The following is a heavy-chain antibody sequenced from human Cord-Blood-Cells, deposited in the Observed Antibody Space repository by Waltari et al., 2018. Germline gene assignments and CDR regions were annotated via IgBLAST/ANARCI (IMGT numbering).Heavy chain of an antibody. D-gene: IGHD1-26*01. Sequence: EVQLVQSGAEVKKPGESLKISCKGSGYSFTSYWIGCVPQLPGKGLEWRGIIYPGDSDTRYSPSFQGQVTISADKSISTAYLQWSSLKASDTAMYYCARLGGVGATIYWYFDLWGRGTLVTVSS. CDR3: ARLGGVGATIYWYFDL. CDR2: IYPGDSDT. V-gene: IGHV5-51*01. CDR1: GYSFTSYW. J-gene: IGHJ2*01.